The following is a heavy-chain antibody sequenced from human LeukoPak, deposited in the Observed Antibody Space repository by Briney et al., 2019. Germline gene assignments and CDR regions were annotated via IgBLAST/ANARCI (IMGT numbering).Heavy chain of an antibody. CDR3: ARDKLGLGELSLYDE. CDR1: GYTFTAYY. Sequence: ASVKVSCKASGYTFTAYYMHWVRQAPGQGLEWMGWINPHSGGTNFAQKFQGRVTMTRDTSISTAYMELSRLTSDDTAMYYCARDKLGLGELSLYDEWGQGTQVTVSS. V-gene: IGHV1-2*02. J-gene: IGHJ4*02. D-gene: IGHD3-16*02. CDR2: INPHSGGT.